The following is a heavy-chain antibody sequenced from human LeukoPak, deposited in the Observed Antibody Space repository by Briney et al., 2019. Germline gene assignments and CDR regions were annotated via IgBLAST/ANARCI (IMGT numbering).Heavy chain of an antibody. CDR3: ARGSAAAGRVFDY. Sequence: KTGGSLRLSCAASGFTFSSYGMNWVRQAPGKALEWVSSIGFLSTYVYYGDSVKGRFTISRDNAENSLYLQMDSLRAEDTAVYYCARGSAAAGRVFDYWGQGTLVTVSS. CDR2: IGFLSTYV. J-gene: IGHJ4*02. CDR1: GFTFSSYG. V-gene: IGHV3-21*01. D-gene: IGHD6-13*01.